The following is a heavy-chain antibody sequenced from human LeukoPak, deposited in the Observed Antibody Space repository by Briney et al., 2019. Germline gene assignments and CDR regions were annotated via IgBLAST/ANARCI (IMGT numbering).Heavy chain of an antibody. V-gene: IGHV4-39*07. J-gene: IGHJ3*02. Sequence: YPSETLSLTCTVSGGSISSSSYYWGWIRQPPGKGLEWIGSIYYSGSTYYNPSLKSRVTISVDTSKNQFSLKLSSVTAADTAVYYCARVGTNTAMADDAFDIWGQGTMVTVSS. CDR2: IYYSGST. CDR3: ARVGTNTAMADDAFDI. D-gene: IGHD5-18*01. CDR1: GGSISSSSYY.